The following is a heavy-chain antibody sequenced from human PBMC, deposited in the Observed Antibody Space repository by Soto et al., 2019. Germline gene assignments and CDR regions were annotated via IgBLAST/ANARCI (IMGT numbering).Heavy chain of an antibody. V-gene: IGHV3-15*07. Sequence: EVQLVESRGGLVKPGGSLRLSCAASGFTFSNAWMNWVRQAPGKGLEWVGRIKSKTDGGTTEYAAPVKGRFTISRDDSKNTLYLQMNSLKNEDTAVYYCTTLSITIFGVVLMDVWGQGTTVTVSS. CDR1: GFTFSNAW. CDR2: IKSKTDGGTT. CDR3: TTLSITIFGVVLMDV. J-gene: IGHJ6*02. D-gene: IGHD3-3*01.